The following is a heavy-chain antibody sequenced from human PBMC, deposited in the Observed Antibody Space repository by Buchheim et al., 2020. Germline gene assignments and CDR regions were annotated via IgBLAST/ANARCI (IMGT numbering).Heavy chain of an antibody. CDR1: GGSISSSNW. V-gene: IGHV4-4*02. CDR3: ARDRPCSGGSCYSSRWYFDL. J-gene: IGHJ2*01. D-gene: IGHD2-15*01. CDR2: IYHSGST. Sequence: QVQLQESGPGLVKPSGTLSLTCAVSGGSISSSNWWSWVRQPPGKGLEWIGEIYHSGSTNYNPSLKSRVTISVDKSKKQFSMKLSSVTAADTAVYYCARDRPCSGGSCYSSRWYFDLWGRGTL.